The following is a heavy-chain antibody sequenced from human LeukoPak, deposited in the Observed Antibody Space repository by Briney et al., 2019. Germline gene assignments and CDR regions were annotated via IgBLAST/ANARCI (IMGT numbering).Heavy chain of an antibody. CDR3: ATSMIVVVQDAFDI. CDR2: MNPNSGNT. CDR1: GYTLTSYD. D-gene: IGHD3-22*01. V-gene: IGHV1-8*01. J-gene: IGHJ3*02. Sequence: ASVKVSCKASGYTLTSYDINWVRQATGQGLEWMGWMNPNSGNTGYAQKFQGRVTMTRNTSISTAYMELSSLRSEDTAVYYCATSMIVVVQDAFDIWGQGTMVTVSS.